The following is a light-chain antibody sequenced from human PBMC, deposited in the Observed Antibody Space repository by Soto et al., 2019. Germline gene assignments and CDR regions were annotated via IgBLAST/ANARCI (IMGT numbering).Light chain of an antibody. CDR2: DSS. Sequence: EIVLTQSPATLPLSPGERATLSCRASQSVGLYLAWYQQKPGQAPSLLIYDSSIRATGVPARFSGSGSGTDFTLTISSLEPEDFAVYYCQQRNVWPPITFGQGTRLEI. CDR1: QSVGLY. V-gene: IGKV3-11*01. J-gene: IGKJ5*01. CDR3: QQRNVWPPIT.